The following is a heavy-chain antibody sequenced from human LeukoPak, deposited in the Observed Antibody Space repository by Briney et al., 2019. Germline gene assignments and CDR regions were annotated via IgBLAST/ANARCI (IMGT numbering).Heavy chain of an antibody. CDR1: GFTFSSYW. V-gene: IGHV3-74*03. CDR3: YGANAEH. D-gene: IGHD4-23*01. J-gene: IGHJ1*01. Sequence: GGSLRLSRAASGFTFSSYWMHWIRQAPGKGLVWVSGTNTDGSSTMYADSVKGRFTIARDNAKNTLYLQMDSLRAEDTAVYYCYGANAEHWGQGTLVTVSS. CDR2: TNTDGSST.